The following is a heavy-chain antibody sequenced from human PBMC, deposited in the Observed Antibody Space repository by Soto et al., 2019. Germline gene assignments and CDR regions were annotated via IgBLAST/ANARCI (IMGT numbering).Heavy chain of an antibody. D-gene: IGHD3-10*01. CDR2: ISGSGGST. Sequence: PGGSLRLSCAASGFTVSSYAMSWVRQAPGKGLEWVSAISGSGGSTYYADSVKGRFTISRDNSKNTLYLQMNSLRAEDTAVYYCAKDPEYYYGSGSYFSWGQGTLVTVSS. CDR3: AKDPEYYYGSGSYFS. CDR1: GFTVSSYA. V-gene: IGHV3-23*01. J-gene: IGHJ5*02.